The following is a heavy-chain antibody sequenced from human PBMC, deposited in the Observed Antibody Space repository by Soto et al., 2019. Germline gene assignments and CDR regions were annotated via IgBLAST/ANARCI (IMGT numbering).Heavy chain of an antibody. Sequence: QVQLQQWGAGLLKPSETLSLTCAVYGGSFSGYYWSWIRQTPGKGLEWIGEINHSGSTNYNPSLKSRVTISVDTSKNQFSLKLSSVTAADTAVYYCARVRITMVRGGYGMDVWGQGTTVTVSS. D-gene: IGHD3-10*01. CDR2: INHSGST. CDR3: ARVRITMVRGGYGMDV. CDR1: GGSFSGYY. J-gene: IGHJ6*02. V-gene: IGHV4-34*01.